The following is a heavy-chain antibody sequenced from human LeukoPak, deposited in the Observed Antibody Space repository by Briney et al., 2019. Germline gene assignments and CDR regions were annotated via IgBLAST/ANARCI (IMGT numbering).Heavy chain of an antibody. CDR1: GYTFTSYY. Sequence: ASVKVSCKASGYTFTSYYVHWVRQAPGQGLEWMGIINPSGGGTSYAQKFQGRVTMTRDTSTSTVYMELSSLRSEDTAVYYCARGFPGGEWELLIGFDYWGQGTLVTVSS. V-gene: IGHV1-46*01. CDR3: ARGFPGGEWELLIGFDY. D-gene: IGHD1-26*01. CDR2: INPSGGGT. J-gene: IGHJ4*02.